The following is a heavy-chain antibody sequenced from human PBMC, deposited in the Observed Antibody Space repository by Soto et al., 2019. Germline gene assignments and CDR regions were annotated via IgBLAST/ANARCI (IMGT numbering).Heavy chain of an antibody. CDR3: ARDCSSTSCPTYGMDV. CDR2: ISYDGSNK. V-gene: IGHV3-30-3*01. Sequence: PGGSLRLSCAASGFTFSSYAMHWVRQAPGKGLEWVAVISYDGSNKYYADSVKGRFTISRDNSKNTLHLQMNSLRAEDTAVYYCARDCSSTSCPTYGMDVWGQGTTVTVSS. J-gene: IGHJ6*02. CDR1: GFTFSSYA. D-gene: IGHD2-2*01.